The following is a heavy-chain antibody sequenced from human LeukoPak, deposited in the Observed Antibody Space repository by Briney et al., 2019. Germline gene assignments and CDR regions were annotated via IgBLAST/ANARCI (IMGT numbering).Heavy chain of an antibody. J-gene: IGHJ4*02. D-gene: IGHD5-18*01. V-gene: IGHV3-21*01. CDR3: ARGSGVQVWSRLDY. Sequence: PGGSLRLSCAASAFTFSTYSMNWVRQAPGKGLEWVSSISSSGTYTYYADSLKGRFTISRDNAKNSLHLQMNSLRAEDTAVYYCARGSGVQVWSRLDYWGQGTLVTVSS. CDR2: ISSSGTYT. CDR1: AFTFSTYS.